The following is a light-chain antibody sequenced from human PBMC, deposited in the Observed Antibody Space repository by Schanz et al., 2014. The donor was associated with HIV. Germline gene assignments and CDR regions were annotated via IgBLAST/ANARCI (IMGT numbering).Light chain of an antibody. V-gene: IGKV1-5*03. CDR3: QQYNRYWT. J-gene: IGKJ1*01. CDR2: KAS. CDR1: QSISSW. Sequence: DLQVTQSPSTLSASVGGRVSITCRTSQSISSWMAWYQQKPGKAPKLLIYKASSLESGVPSRFSGGGSGTVFTLTITSLQPDDFATYYCQQYNRYWTFGQGTKVEIK.